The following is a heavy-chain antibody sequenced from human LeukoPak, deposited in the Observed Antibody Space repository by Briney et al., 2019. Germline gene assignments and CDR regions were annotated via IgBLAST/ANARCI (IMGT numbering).Heavy chain of an antibody. D-gene: IGHD4-17*01. CDR1: GYSISSSNY. CDR3: ARKATTGPTKAAFDI. V-gene: IGHV4-28*05. J-gene: IGHJ3*02. Sequence: SDTLSLTCAVPGYSISSSNYWAWIRQPPGKGLEWIGHIYYSGSIYYNPSLKSRVTMSVDTSKNQFSLKLSSVTAVDTAVYYCARKATTGPTKAAFDIWGQGTMVTVSS. CDR2: IYYSGSI.